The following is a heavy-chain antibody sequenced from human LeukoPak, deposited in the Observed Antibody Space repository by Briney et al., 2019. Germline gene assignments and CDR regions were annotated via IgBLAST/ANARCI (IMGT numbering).Heavy chain of an antibody. D-gene: IGHD6-6*01. Sequence: GGSLRLSCAASGFTFSNYGMSWFRQAPGKGLEWVSVISGSGGSTYCADSVKGRFTISRDNSNNTVYLQMNSLRAEDTAVYYCARGVWDYWGQGTLVTVSS. CDR3: ARGVWDY. CDR1: GFTFSNYG. V-gene: IGHV3-23*01. CDR2: ISGSGGST. J-gene: IGHJ4*02.